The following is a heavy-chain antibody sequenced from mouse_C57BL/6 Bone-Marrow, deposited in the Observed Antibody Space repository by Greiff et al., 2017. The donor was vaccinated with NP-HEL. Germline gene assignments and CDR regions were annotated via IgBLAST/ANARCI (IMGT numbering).Heavy chain of an antibody. Sequence: QVQLQQSGAELVKPGASVKLSCKASGYTFTSYWMHWVKQRPGQGLGWIGMIHPNSGSTNYNEKFKSKATLTVDKSSSTAYMQLSSLTSEDSAVYYCARGGLLSFDYWGQGTTLTVSS. CDR1: GYTFTSYW. D-gene: IGHD2-10*01. CDR2: IHPNSGST. CDR3: ARGGLLSFDY. J-gene: IGHJ2*01. V-gene: IGHV1-64*01.